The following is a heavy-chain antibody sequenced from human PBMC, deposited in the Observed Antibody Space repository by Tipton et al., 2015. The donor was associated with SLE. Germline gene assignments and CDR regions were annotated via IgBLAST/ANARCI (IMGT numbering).Heavy chain of an antibody. CDR3: ARGKVGATIGDY. Sequence: SLRLSCAASGFTFSSYAMSWVRQAPGKGLEWVSAISGSGGSTYYADSVKGRFTISRDNSKNTLYLQMNSLRAEDTAVYYCARGKVGATIGDYWGQGTLVTVSS. V-gene: IGHV3-23*01. CDR2: ISGSGGST. J-gene: IGHJ4*02. CDR1: GFTFSSYA. D-gene: IGHD1-26*01.